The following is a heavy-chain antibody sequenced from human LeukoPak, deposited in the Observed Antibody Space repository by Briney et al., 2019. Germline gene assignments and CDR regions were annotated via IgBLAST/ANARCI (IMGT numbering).Heavy chain of an antibody. CDR2: ISGSGGST. V-gene: IGHV3-23*01. CDR1: GFIFNSYA. J-gene: IGHJ4*02. Sequence: GGSLRLSCAASGFIFNSYAMSWVRQAPGKGLEWVSVISGSGGSTYYADSVKGRFTISRDNSKTTLYLQMNSLRPEDTDAYYCAKAVGQQFVRLPCDYWGQGTLVTVSS. CDR3: AKAVGQQFVRLPCDY. D-gene: IGHD6-13*01.